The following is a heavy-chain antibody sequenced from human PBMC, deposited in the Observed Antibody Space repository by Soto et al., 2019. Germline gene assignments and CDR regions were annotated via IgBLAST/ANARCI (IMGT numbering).Heavy chain of an antibody. CDR3: AKDKLSSTDAFDT. V-gene: IGHV3-30*18. CDR1: GFTCSYFG. J-gene: IGHJ3*02. Sequence: LRPSYAASGFTCSYFGMHWVRQAPGKGLEWVALISYDGNNAYYADSVKGRFTISRDKSKNTLYLQMTSLRVEDTAVYYYAKDKLSSTDAFDTWGQGTMVTVSS. CDR2: ISYDGNNA.